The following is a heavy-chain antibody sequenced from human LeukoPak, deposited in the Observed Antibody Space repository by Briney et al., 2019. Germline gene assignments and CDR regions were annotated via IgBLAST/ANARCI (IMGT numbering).Heavy chain of an antibody. CDR3: ARPQVVVLNPFDY. CDR1: GFTFSTYA. V-gene: IGHV3-23*01. J-gene: IGHJ4*02. Sequence: GGSLRLSCAASGFTFSTYAMSWVRQAPGKGLEWVSAITGSADRTHYADSVKGRFTISRDDSKNIVYLQMNSLRAKDTAVYFCARPQVVVLNPFDYWGQGTLVTVSS. CDR2: ITGSADRT. D-gene: IGHD3-10*01.